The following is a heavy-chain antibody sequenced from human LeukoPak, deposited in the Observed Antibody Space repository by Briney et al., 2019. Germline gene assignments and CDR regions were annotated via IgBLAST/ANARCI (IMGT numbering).Heavy chain of an antibody. V-gene: IGHV4-34*11. CDR2: IYYSGNT. J-gene: IGHJ4*02. CDR1: GGSFSGYY. CDR3: ARAAGSGLIDY. D-gene: IGHD6-19*01. Sequence: SETLSLTCAVYGGSFSGYYWGWIRQPPGMGLGWTGSIYYSGNTYYNPSLKSRVTISLDTSKNQFSLNLNSVTAADTALYFCARAAGSGLIDYWGQGILVIVSS.